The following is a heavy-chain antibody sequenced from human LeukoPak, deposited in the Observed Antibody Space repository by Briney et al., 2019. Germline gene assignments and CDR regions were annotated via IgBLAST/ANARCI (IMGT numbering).Heavy chain of an antibody. Sequence: SETLSLTCAVYGGSFSGYYWSWIRQPPGKGLEWIGEINHSGSTNYNPSLKSRVTISVDTSKNQFSLKLSSVTAAETAVYYCARKVEQWLPRGGVYYYYYMDVWGKGTTVTVSS. CDR3: ARKVEQWLPRGGVYYYYYMDV. D-gene: IGHD6-19*01. V-gene: IGHV4-34*01. CDR1: GGSFSGYY. J-gene: IGHJ6*03. CDR2: INHSGST.